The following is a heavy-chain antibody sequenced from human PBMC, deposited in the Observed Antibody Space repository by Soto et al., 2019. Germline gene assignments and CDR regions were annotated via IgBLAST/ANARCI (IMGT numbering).Heavy chain of an antibody. CDR2: IWDDGSNK. Sequence: QVQLVESGGGVVQPGRSLRLSCAASGFTFSSYGMHWVRQAPGKGLEWVAVIWDDGSNKYYADSVKGRFTISRDNSKNTPYMQMTSLRAEDTAVYYCARGSMGLGYFDYWGQGTLVTVSS. CDR3: ARGSMGLGYFDY. J-gene: IGHJ4*02. CDR1: GFTFSSYG. D-gene: IGHD6-19*01. V-gene: IGHV3-33*01.